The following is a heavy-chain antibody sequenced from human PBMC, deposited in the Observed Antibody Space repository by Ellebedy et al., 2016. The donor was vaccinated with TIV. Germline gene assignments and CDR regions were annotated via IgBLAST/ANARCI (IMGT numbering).Heavy chain of an antibody. J-gene: IGHJ4*02. Sequence: MPSETLSLTCTVSGGSISSYNWNWIRQPPGKGLEWIGYIYYSGNTYYNPSLKSRVTISVDTSKNQFSLKLSSVTAADTAVYYCARQGIPVGANDYWGQGTLVTVSS. D-gene: IGHD1-26*01. CDR2: IYYSGNT. CDR1: GGSISSYN. CDR3: ARQGIPVGANDY. V-gene: IGHV4-59*08.